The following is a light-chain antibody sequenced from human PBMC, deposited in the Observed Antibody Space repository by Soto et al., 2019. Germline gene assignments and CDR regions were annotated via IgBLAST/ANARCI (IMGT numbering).Light chain of an antibody. CDR2: DVS. CDR3: QQCNSYSVT. Sequence: DIQMAQSPSTLSASVGDRVTITCRASQSISGWLAWYQQKPGKAPKLLIYDVSSLESGVPSRFRGSGSGTEFTLNISRLQPDDFATYYCQQCNSYSVTFGQGTKVDIK. V-gene: IGKV1-5*01. J-gene: IGKJ1*01. CDR1: QSISGW.